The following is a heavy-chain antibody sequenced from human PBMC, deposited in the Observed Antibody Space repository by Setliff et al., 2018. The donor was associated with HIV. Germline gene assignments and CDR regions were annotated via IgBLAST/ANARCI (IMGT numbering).Heavy chain of an antibody. Sequence: SETLSLTCTVSGDSSSSYYYNWIRQPAGKGLEWVGRMYISGNTSYNPSLKSRVTMSLDTSKNQFSLNLSSVTAADTAIYYCARGSRSHGGLFGYWGQGTLVTVSS. CDR1: GDSSSSYY. J-gene: IGHJ4*02. D-gene: IGHD6-13*01. CDR3: ARGSRSHGGLFGY. V-gene: IGHV4-4*07. CDR2: MYISGNT.